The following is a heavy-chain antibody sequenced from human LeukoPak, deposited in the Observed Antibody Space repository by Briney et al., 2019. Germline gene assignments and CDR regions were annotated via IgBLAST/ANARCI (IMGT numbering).Heavy chain of an antibody. D-gene: IGHD2-2*01. J-gene: IGHJ4*02. Sequence: ASVKVSCKASGYTFTSYDINWVRQATGQGLEWMGWMNPNSGNTGYAQKFQGRVTITGNTSISTAYMELSSLRSEDTAVYYCARTPRYCSSTSCSYYFDYWGQGTLVTVSS. V-gene: IGHV1-8*03. CDR3: ARTPRYCSSTSCSYYFDY. CDR1: GYTFTSYD. CDR2: MNPNSGNT.